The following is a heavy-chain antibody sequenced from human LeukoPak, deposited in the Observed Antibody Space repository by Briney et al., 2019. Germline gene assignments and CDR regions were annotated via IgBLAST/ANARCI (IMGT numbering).Heavy chain of an antibody. CDR2: IRSKAYGGTT. Sequence: GGSLRLSCAASGFTFSSYEMNWVRQAPGKGLEWVGFIRSKAYGGTTEYAASVKGRFTISRDDSKSIAYLQMNSLKTEDTAVYYCTRGRRATHDYWGQGTLVTVSS. CDR3: TRGRRATHDY. J-gene: IGHJ4*02. V-gene: IGHV3-49*04. CDR1: GFTFSSYE. D-gene: IGHD1-26*01.